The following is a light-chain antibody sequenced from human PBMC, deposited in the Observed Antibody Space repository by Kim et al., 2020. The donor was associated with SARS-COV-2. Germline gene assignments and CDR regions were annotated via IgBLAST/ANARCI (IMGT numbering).Light chain of an antibody. Sequence: ASVGDRVTITCRASQGNSNSLVWYQQIPRKVPKVLIYPASTLQSGVPSRFSGSGSGTEFALTISSLQPEDAETYYYQKYSTAPWTFGQGTKVDIK. CDR1: QGNSNS. CDR2: PAS. J-gene: IGKJ1*01. V-gene: IGKV1-27*01. CDR3: QKYSTAPWT.